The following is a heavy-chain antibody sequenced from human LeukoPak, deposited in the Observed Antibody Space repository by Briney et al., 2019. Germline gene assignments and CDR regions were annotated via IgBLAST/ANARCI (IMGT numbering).Heavy chain of an antibody. CDR2: IYYSRST. D-gene: IGHD4-17*01. CDR1: GGSISSYY. Sequence: SETLSLTCTVSGGSISSYYWSWIRQPPGKGLEWIGYIYYSRSTNYNPSLKSRVTISVDTSKNQFSLKLSSVTAADTAVYYCAGGITATVTQGLFDYWGQGALVTVSS. J-gene: IGHJ4*02. V-gene: IGHV4-59*01. CDR3: AGGITATVTQGLFDY.